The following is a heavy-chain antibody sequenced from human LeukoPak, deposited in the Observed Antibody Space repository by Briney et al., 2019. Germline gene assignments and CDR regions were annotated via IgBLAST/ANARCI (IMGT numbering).Heavy chain of an antibody. CDR2: IIPILGIA. D-gene: IGHD2-2*01. V-gene: IGHV1-69*04. J-gene: IGHJ6*02. CDR1: GGTFRSYA. CDR3: ARWAYGCRSTSCSRRTNYYGMDV. Sequence: SLKVSCKASGGTFRSYAISWVRQAPGEGLEWMGRIIPILGIANYAQNVQSRVKINGDKSTNTAYMELSSLRTEDTAVYYCARWAYGCRSTSCSRRTNYYGMDVWGQGTTVTVSS.